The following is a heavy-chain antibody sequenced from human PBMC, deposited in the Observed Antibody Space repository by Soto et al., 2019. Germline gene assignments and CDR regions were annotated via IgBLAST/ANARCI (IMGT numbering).Heavy chain of an antibody. Sequence: QVQLVQSGDEVKKPGASVKVSCKASGYIFVNYGIAWLRQAPGQGLEWMGWISPYNGNTHSATKVQGRLTMTTDTYTSTAYMDLGSLTSDDTAVYYCVMVDNYVTPTPQDVWGQGTTVTVSS. CDR3: VMVDNYVTPTPQDV. V-gene: IGHV1-18*01. CDR1: GYIFVNYG. D-gene: IGHD3-16*01. J-gene: IGHJ6*02. CDR2: ISPYNGNT.